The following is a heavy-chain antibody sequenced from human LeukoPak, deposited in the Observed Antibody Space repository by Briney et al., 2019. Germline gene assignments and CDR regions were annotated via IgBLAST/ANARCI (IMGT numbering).Heavy chain of an antibody. CDR3: AKSESIIAVAGTLDY. V-gene: IGHV3-30*18. Sequence: GGSLRLSCAASAXTFSTYGXXWVRXAPGXGLEWVXLISSDGSHKYYADSVKGRFTISRDNSKNTLYLQMNSLRAEDTAVYYCAKSESIIAVAGTLDYWGQGTLVTVSS. CDR1: AXTFSTYG. CDR2: ISSDGSHK. J-gene: IGHJ4*02. D-gene: IGHD6-19*01.